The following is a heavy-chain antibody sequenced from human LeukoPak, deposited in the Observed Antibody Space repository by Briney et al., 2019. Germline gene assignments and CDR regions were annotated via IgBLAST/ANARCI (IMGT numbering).Heavy chain of an antibody. Sequence: GGSLRLSCAASGFTFNIFGIHWVRQAPGKGLEWVAAISPDGNKEYYTESVKGRFTVSRDNSKNMIYLQMNSLRGEDSAVYYRAKVNNYDDYWGQGTLVTVSS. CDR2: ISPDGNKE. J-gene: IGHJ4*02. CDR3: AKVNNYDDY. D-gene: IGHD1/OR15-1a*01. V-gene: IGHV3-30*18. CDR1: GFTFNIFG.